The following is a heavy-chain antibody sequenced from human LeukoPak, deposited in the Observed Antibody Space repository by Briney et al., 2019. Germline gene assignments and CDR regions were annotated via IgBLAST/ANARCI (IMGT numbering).Heavy chain of an antibody. J-gene: IGHJ4*02. CDR3: AKVGAKESYYHY. V-gene: IGHV3-23*01. CDR2: ISDDGGAT. D-gene: IGHD3-10*01. Sequence: GGSLRLSCAASGFTFSNFAMSWVRQAPGKGLDGVSTISDDGGATYYADSVRDRFTISRDNSKNTPYLQMNTLRAEDTALYYCAKVGAKESYYHYWGQGTLVTVSS. CDR1: GFTFSNFA.